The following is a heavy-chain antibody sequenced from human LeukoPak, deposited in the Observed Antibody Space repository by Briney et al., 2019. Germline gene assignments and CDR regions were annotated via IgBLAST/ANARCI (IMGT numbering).Heavy chain of an antibody. CDR2: ISKSSSYT. Sequence: GGSLRLSYAASGFTFNDYYMSWIRQAPGKGLEWIPYISKSSSYTDYADSVEGRFTISRDNAKNSLYLQMNSLRAEDTAVYYCARFHGSGSWNHAFYSWGQGTMVTVSS. D-gene: IGHD3-10*01. CDR3: ARFHGSGSWNHAFYS. J-gene: IGHJ3*02. CDR1: GFTFNDYY. V-gene: IGHV3-11*03.